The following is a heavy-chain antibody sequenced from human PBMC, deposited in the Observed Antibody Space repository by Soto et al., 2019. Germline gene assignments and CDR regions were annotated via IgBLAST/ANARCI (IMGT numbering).Heavy chain of an antibody. D-gene: IGHD6-19*01. V-gene: IGHV6-1*01. CDR3: AGEGSGWYGGYYFDY. CDR1: GDSVSSNSAA. J-gene: IGHJ4*02. CDR2: TYYRSKWYN. Sequence: QVQLQQSGPGLVKPSQTLSLTCAISGDSVSSNSAAWNWIRQSPSRGLEWLGRTYYRSKWYNDYAVSVNSRITIDPYTSKDHFSLQLTSVTPEDTAVYYCAGEGSGWYGGYYFDYWCQGTLVTVSS.